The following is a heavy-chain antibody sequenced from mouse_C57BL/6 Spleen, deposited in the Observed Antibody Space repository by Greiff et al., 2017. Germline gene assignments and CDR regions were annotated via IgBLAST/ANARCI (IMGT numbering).Heavy chain of an antibody. J-gene: IGHJ3*01. CDR3: ARDGYDSFFAY. CDR1: GYTFTSYW. Sequence: QVQLQQPGAELVRPGTSVKLSCKASGYTFTSYWMHWVKQRPGQGLEWIGVIDPSDSYTNYNQKFKGKATLTVDTSSSTAYMQLRSLTSEDSAVYYCARDGYDSFFAYWGQGTLVTVSA. V-gene: IGHV1-59*01. CDR2: IDPSDSYT. D-gene: IGHD2-2*01.